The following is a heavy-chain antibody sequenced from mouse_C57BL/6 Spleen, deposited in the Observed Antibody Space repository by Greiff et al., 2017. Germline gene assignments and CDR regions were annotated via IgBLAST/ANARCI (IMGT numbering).Heavy chain of an antibody. V-gene: IGHV1-64*01. J-gene: IGHJ4*01. CDR3: ARWGYYGSSNYYAMDY. CDR2: IHPNSGST. Sequence: QVQLQQPGAELVKPGASVKLSCKASGYTFTSYWLHWVKQRPGQGLEWIGMIHPNSGSTNYNEKFKSKATLTVDKSSSTAYMQLSSLTSEDSAVYYCARWGYYGSSNYYAMDYWGQGTSVTVSS. CDR1: GYTFTSYW. D-gene: IGHD1-1*01.